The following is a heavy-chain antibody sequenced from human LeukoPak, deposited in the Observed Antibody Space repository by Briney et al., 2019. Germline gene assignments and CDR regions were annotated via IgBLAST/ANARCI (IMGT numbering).Heavy chain of an antibody. D-gene: IGHD3-22*01. CDR2: ISYDGSNK. J-gene: IGHJ4*02. CDR3: ARDFRTMIVVVANFDY. Sequence: PGRSLRLSCAASGFTFSSYAMHWVRQAPGKGLEWVAVISYDGSNKYYADSVKGRFTISRDNSKNTLYLQMNSLRAEDTAVYYCARDFRTMIVVVANFDYWGQGTLVTVSS. V-gene: IGHV3-30-3*01. CDR1: GFTFSSYA.